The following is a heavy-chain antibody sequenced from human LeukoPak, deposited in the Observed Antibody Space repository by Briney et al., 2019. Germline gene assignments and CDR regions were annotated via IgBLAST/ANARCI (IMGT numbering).Heavy chain of an antibody. Sequence: GGSLRLSCAASGFTLSSYEMNWVRQAPGKGLEWVSYISSSGSTIYYADSVKGRFTISRDNAKNSLYLQMNSLRAEDTALYYCAKDCCGSSHFYYYYMDVWGKGTTVTVSS. CDR3: AKDCCGSSHFYYYYMDV. J-gene: IGHJ6*03. CDR1: GFTLSSYE. D-gene: IGHD6-13*01. CDR2: ISSSGSTI. V-gene: IGHV3-48*03.